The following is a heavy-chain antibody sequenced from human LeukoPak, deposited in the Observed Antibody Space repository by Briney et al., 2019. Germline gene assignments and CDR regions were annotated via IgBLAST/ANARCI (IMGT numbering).Heavy chain of an antibody. D-gene: IGHD6-13*01. V-gene: IGHV1-69*05. Sequence: SVKVSCKASGGTFSSYAISWVRQAPGQGLEWMGGIIPIFGTANYAQKFQGRVTITTDESTSTAYMELSSLRSEDTAVYYCARDLGSEAAADNAGVAFDIWGQGTMVTVSS. J-gene: IGHJ3*02. CDR2: IIPIFGTA. CDR3: ARDLGSEAAADNAGVAFDI. CDR1: GGTFSSYA.